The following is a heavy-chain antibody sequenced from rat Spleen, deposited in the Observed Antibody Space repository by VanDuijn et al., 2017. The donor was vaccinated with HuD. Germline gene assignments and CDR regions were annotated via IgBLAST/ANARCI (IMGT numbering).Heavy chain of an antibody. CDR3: ATSQLPGYNLNWFAY. J-gene: IGHJ3*01. D-gene: IGHD1-4*01. V-gene: IGHV5-25*01. Sequence: EVQLVESGGGLMQPGRSMKLSCAASGFTFSGYYMAWVRQAPTKGLEWVATINYAGSDTYYRDSVKGRFIISRDNAKSTLYLQMDSLRSEDTATYYCATSQLPGYNLNWFAYWGQGTLVTVSS. CDR1: GFTFSGYY. CDR2: INYAGSDT.